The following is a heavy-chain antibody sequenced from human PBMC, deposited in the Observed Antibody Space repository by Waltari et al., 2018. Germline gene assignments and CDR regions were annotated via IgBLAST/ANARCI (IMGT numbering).Heavy chain of an antibody. Sequence: EVQLVESGGGLVKPGGSLRLSCAASGFTFSNAWMSWVRQAPGKGLEWVGRIKSKTDGGTTDYAAPVKGRFTISRDDPKNTLYLQMNSLKTEDTAVYYCTTDSWIGGSWALGAFDIWGQGTMVTVSS. J-gene: IGHJ3*02. CDR3: TTDSWIGGSWALGAFDI. CDR2: IKSKTDGGTT. D-gene: IGHD2-15*01. CDR1: GFTFSNAW. V-gene: IGHV3-15*01.